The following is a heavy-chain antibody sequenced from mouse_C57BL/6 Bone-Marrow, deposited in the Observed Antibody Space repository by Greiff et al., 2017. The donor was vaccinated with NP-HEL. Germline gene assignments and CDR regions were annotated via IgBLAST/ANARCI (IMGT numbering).Heavy chain of an antibody. CDR2: ISDGGSYT. V-gene: IGHV5-4*01. J-gene: IGHJ4*01. D-gene: IGHD2-3*01. Sequence: EVQVVESGGGLVKPGGSLKLSCAASGFTFSSYAMSWVRQTPEQRLEWVATISDGGSYTYYPDNVKGRFTISRDNAKNNQYLQLSHLKSEDTAMYYCASPRWLLQGAMDYWGQGTSVTVSS. CDR1: GFTFSSYA. CDR3: ASPRWLLQGAMDY.